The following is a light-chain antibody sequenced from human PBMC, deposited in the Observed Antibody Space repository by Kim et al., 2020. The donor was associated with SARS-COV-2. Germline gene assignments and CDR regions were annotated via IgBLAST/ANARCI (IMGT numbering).Light chain of an antibody. CDR3: HQYNSWPRDT. CDR2: DAS. V-gene: IGKV3-15*01. CDR1: QSVSSN. J-gene: IGKJ2*01. Sequence: VSPGDRVTLSCRASQSVSSNLAWYQHKPGQGPRLLIYDASTRATGISARFRGSGSGTEFTLSINSLQSEDSAVYYCHQYNSWPRDTFGQGTKLEI.